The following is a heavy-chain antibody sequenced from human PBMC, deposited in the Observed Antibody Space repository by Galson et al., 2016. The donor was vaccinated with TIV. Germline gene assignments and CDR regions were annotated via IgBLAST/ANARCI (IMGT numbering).Heavy chain of an antibody. D-gene: IGHD1-1*01. CDR3: ARLSEWQLAYFDF. CDR1: GGSISNNRYY. V-gene: IGHV4-39*02. Sequence: SETLSLTCTVSGGSISNNRYYWGWIRQPPGKGLEWLGNIYYTGDTYYSPSLKSRVTMFVGTSKNHFSLRLRSVTAADTAVYYCARLSEWQLAYFDFWGQGTLVTDSS. CDR2: IYYTGDT. J-gene: IGHJ4*02.